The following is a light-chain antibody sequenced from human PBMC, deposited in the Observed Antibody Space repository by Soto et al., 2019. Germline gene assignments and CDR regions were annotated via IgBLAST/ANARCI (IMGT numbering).Light chain of an antibody. CDR2: IAS. J-gene: IGKJ1*01. CDR3: QQYGTSPWT. Sequence: EIVLTQSPGTLSLFAGERATLSCRATQSISSNYLAWYQQKPGRAPRLLIYIASRRSTGIPDRFSGSGSGTDFTLTISRLEPEDSALYYCQQYGTSPWTFGQGTKVEIK. V-gene: IGKV3-20*01. CDR1: QSISSNY.